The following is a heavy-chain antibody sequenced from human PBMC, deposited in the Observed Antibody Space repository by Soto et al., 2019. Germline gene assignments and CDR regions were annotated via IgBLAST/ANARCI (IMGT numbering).Heavy chain of an antibody. CDR1: GYTFTGYY. CDR3: ARGQNGDYSRIFPRVLGAFDI. V-gene: IGHV1-2*04. CDR2: INPNSGGT. J-gene: IGHJ3*02. D-gene: IGHD4-17*01. Sequence: GASVKVSCKASGYTFTGYYMHWVRQAPGQGLEWMGWINPNSGGTNYAQKFQGWVTMTRDTSISTAYMELSRLRSDDTAVYYCARGQNGDYSRIFPRVLGAFDIWGQGTMVTVSS.